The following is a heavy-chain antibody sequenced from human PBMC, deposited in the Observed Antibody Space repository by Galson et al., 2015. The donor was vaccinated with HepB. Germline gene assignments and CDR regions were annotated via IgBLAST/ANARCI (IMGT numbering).Heavy chain of an antibody. CDR2: IYHSGST. V-gene: IGHV4-38-2*02. CDR1: GYSISSGYY. D-gene: IGHD6-19*01. CDR3: ARDSRAVAGFDY. Sequence: TLSLTCTVSGYSISSGYYWGWVRQPPGKGLEWIGSIYHSGSTYYNPSLKSRVTISVDTSKNQFSLKLSSVTAADTAVYYCARDSRAVAGFDYWGQGTLVTVSS. J-gene: IGHJ4*02.